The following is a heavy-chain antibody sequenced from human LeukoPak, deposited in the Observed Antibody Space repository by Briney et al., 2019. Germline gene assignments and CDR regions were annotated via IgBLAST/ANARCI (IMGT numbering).Heavy chain of an antibody. CDR3: ARGEKAYYDSSGYYGNYFDY. Sequence: SQTLSLTCTVSGGSISSGGYYWSWIRQHPGEGVEWIGYIYYSGSTYYNPSLKSRVTISVDTSKNQFSLKLSSVTAADTAVYYCARGEKAYYDSSGYYGNYFDYWGQGTLVTVSS. D-gene: IGHD3-22*01. CDR1: GGSISSGGYY. CDR2: IYYSGST. V-gene: IGHV4-31*03. J-gene: IGHJ4*02.